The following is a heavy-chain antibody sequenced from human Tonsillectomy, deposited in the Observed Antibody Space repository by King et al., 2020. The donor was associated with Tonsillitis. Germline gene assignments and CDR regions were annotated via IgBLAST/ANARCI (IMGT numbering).Heavy chain of an antibody. Sequence: EVQLVESGGGLVKPGGSLRLACVTSGFSFNNYDMNWVRQAPGKGLEWVSSISSISDYIYYADSVKGRFTISRDNAWNSLYLQMYSLRAEDTAIYYCAKDKGATYYDSGRGAFDIWGQGTMVTVSS. J-gene: IGHJ3*02. D-gene: IGHD3-22*01. CDR1: GFSFNNYD. CDR3: AKDKGATYYDSGRGAFDI. V-gene: IGHV3-21*01. CDR2: ISSISDYI.